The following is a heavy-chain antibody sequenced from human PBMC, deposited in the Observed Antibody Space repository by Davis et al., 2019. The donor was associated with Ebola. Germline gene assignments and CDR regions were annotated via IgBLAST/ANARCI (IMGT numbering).Heavy chain of an antibody. J-gene: IGHJ6*02. D-gene: IGHD2-8*02. CDR2: ISYDGSNK. Sequence: GGSLRLSCAASGFTFSSYAMHWVRQAPGKGLEWVAVISYDGSNKYYADSAKGRFTISRDNAKNSLFLQMDSLRAEDTAVYYCAEIYWVRYGMDVWGQGTTVTVSS. CDR3: AEIYWVRYGMDV. CDR1: GFTFSSYA. V-gene: IGHV3-30-3*01.